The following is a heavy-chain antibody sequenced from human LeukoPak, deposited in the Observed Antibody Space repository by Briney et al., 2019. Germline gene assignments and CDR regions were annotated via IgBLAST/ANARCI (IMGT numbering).Heavy chain of an antibody. Sequence: PSETLSLTCTVSGGSISSSSYYWGWIRQPPGKGLEWIGSIYYSGSTYYNPSLKSRVTISVDTSKNQFSLKLSSVTAADTAVYYCARGRGSGYSYAHYFDYWGQGTLVTVSS. CDR3: ARGRGSGYSYAHYFDY. D-gene: IGHD5-18*01. CDR2: IYYSGST. V-gene: IGHV4-39*07. J-gene: IGHJ4*02. CDR1: GGSISSSSYY.